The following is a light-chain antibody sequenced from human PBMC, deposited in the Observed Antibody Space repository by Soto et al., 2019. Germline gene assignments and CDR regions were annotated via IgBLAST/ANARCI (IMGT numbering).Light chain of an antibody. V-gene: IGKV1-5*03. CDR2: KAS. J-gene: IGKJ1*01. Sequence: EIQMTQSPSTLSGSVGDRVTITCRASQTISSWLAWYQQKPGKAPKLLIYKASTLKSGVPSRFSGSGSGTEFTFTISSVQPDDFATYYCQHYKIYSEAFGQGTKVDI. CDR3: QHYKIYSEA. CDR1: QTISSW.